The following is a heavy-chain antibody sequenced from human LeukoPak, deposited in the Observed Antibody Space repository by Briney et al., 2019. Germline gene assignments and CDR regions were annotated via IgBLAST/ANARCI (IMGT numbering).Heavy chain of an antibody. Sequence: PSETLSLTCSVSGGSISGYYWTWIRQPAGKGLGWIGRVYTSGSTHYNPSLKTRLTMSVDTSKNQFSLKLSSVTAADTAVYYCARLITGTTTAFDIWGQGTMVTVSS. D-gene: IGHD1-7*01. CDR3: ARLITGTTTAFDI. CDR2: VYTSGST. V-gene: IGHV4-4*07. CDR1: GGSISGYY. J-gene: IGHJ3*02.